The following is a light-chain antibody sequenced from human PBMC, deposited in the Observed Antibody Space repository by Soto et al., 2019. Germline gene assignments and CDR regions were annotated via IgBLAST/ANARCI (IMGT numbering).Light chain of an antibody. CDR2: GAS. CDR1: QSINSK. CDR3: QEYNHWHPIT. Sequence: EIVMTKSPATLSVSHGEIATLSCRASQSINSKLAWYQQTPGQAPRLLIYGASIRATGIPARFSGSGSGTEFTLTISSLQSEDLAVYYCQEYNHWHPITFCGGTMVDVK. J-gene: IGKJ4*01. V-gene: IGKV3-15*01.